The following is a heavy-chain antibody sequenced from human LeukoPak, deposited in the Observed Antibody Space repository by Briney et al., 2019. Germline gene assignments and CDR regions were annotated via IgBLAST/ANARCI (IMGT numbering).Heavy chain of an antibody. J-gene: IGHJ4*02. D-gene: IGHD6-19*01. CDR2: IRSKAYGGTT. V-gene: IGHV3-49*03. CDR1: GFTFGDYA. CDR3: TRNSQWLVTDY. Sequence: GRSLRLSCTASGFTFGDYAMSWFRQAPGKGLEWVGFIRSKAYGGTTEYAASVKGRFTISRDDSKSIAYLQMSSLKTEDTAVYYCTRNSQWLVTDYWGQGTLVTVSS.